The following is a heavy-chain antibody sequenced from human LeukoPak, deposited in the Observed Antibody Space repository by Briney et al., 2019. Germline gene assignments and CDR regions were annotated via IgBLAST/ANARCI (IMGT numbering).Heavy chain of an antibody. Sequence: GGSLRLSCAASGFTFSSYGMHWVRQAPGKGLEWVAFIQYDVSSEYYADSVKGRFTVSRDNSKNTLYLQMNSLRAEDTAVYYCAKRYCSSTSCYSDRYFDYWGQGTLVTVSS. CDR1: GFTFSSYG. V-gene: IGHV3-30*02. CDR2: IQYDVSSE. CDR3: AKRYCSSTSCYSDRYFDY. J-gene: IGHJ4*02. D-gene: IGHD2-2*01.